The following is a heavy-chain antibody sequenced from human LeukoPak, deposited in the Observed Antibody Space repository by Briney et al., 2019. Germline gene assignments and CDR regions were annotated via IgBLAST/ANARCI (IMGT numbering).Heavy chain of an antibody. V-gene: IGHV1-46*01. CDR2: INPSDGST. CDR1: GYTFTNYY. Sequence: ASVKVSCKASGYTFTNYYMHWVRQAPGQGLEWMGIINPSDGSTSYAQKFQGRVTMTRDTSTSTVYMELSSLRSEDTAMYYCPRPNLFITGTVLIFDYWGQGTLVTVSS. CDR3: PRPNLFITGTVLIFDY. J-gene: IGHJ4*02. D-gene: IGHD1-20*01.